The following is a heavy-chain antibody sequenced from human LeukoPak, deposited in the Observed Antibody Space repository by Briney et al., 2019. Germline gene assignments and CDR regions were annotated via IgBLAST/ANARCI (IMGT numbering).Heavy chain of an antibody. CDR1: GFTFSSYV. CDR2: ISYDGSNE. Sequence: GGSLRLSCAASGFTFSSYVMHWVRQAPGKGLEWVAIISYDGSNEYYADSVKGRFTISRDTSKNTLSLQMSSLRVEDTAVYFCAREKGRGVISPYYDCWGQGTLVTVSS. V-gene: IGHV3-30*04. CDR3: AREKGRGVISPYYDC. J-gene: IGHJ4*02. D-gene: IGHD3-10*01.